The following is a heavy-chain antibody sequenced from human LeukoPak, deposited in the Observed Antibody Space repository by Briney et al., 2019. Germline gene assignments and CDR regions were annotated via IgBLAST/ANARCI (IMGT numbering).Heavy chain of an antibody. D-gene: IGHD1-26*01. V-gene: IGHV1-2*02. Sequence: GASVKVSCKASGYTFTGYYIHWVRQAPGRGLEWMGWINPNSGGTNYAQNFQGRVTMTRDTSISTAYMELSRLRSDDTAVYYCARALRSGSYYEVDYWGQGTLVTVSS. J-gene: IGHJ4*02. CDR3: ARALRSGSYYEVDY. CDR1: GYTFTGYY. CDR2: INPNSGGT.